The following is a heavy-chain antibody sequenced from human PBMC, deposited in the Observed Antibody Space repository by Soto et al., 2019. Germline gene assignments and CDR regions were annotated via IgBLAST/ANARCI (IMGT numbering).Heavy chain of an antibody. Sequence: EVQLLESGGGLVQPGGSLRLSCAASGFTFSSYAMSWVRQAPGKGLEWVSAISGSGGSTYYADSVKGRFTISRDNSKNTQYLQMTSLRAEDTAVYYCAKDAVGLEDIVVVVAATPPDYWGQGTLVTVSS. J-gene: IGHJ4*02. V-gene: IGHV3-23*01. CDR1: GFTFSSYA. CDR2: ISGSGGST. CDR3: AKDAVGLEDIVVVVAATPPDY. D-gene: IGHD2-15*01.